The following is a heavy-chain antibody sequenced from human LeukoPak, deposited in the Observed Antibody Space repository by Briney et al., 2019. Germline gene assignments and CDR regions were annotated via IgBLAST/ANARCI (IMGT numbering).Heavy chain of an antibody. V-gene: IGHV3-48*02. J-gene: IGHJ6*02. CDR3: ARIRDSGSYHYYYGMDV. CDR2: ISRSSSTI. Sequence: GGSLRLSCAVSGFTFSNYSMNWVRQAPGKGLEWVSYISRSSSTILYADSVKGRFTISRDKAKNSVYLQMNSLRDEDTAVYYCARIRDSGSYHYYYGMDVWGQGTTVTVSS. CDR1: GFTFSNYS. D-gene: IGHD1-26*01.